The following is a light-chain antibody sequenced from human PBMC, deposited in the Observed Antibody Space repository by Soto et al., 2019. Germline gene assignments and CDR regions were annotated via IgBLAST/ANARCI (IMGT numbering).Light chain of an antibody. CDR1: QTVSSRF. V-gene: IGKV3D-20*02. CDR3: QQRSSWIT. J-gene: IGKJ5*01. Sequence: EIVLTQSPGTLSLSPGERATLSCRASQTVSSRFLAWYQQKPGQDPXVLIYGASSRATGIPDRFSGSGSGTEFTLTISRLEPEDFAVYDCQQRSSWITFGQGTRLEIK. CDR2: GAS.